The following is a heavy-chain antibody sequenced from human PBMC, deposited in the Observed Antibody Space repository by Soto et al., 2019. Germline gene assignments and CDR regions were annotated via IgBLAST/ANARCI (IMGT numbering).Heavy chain of an antibody. CDR2: IPYDGSNK. CDR1: GFTFSSYA. V-gene: IGHV3-30-3*01. CDR3: AREGSSWSSDFDY. Sequence: GGSLRLSCAASGFTFSSYAMHWVRQAPGKGLEWVAVIPYDGSNKYYADSVKGRFTISRDNSKNTLYLQMNSLRAEDTAVYYCAREGSSWSSDFDYWGQGTLVTVSS. J-gene: IGHJ4*02. D-gene: IGHD6-13*01.